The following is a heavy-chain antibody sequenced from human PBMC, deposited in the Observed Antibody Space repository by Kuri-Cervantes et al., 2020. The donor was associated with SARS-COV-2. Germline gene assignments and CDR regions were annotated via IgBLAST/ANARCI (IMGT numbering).Heavy chain of an antibody. Sequence: GESLKISCAASGFTFSSCAMHWVRQAPGKGLEWVAVISYDGSNKYYADSVKGRFTISRDNSKNTLYLQMNSLRAEDTAVYYCVSERQWLVLGGLFDYWGQGTLVTVSS. V-gene: IGHV3-30-3*01. J-gene: IGHJ4*02. D-gene: IGHD6-19*01. CDR1: GFTFSSCA. CDR2: ISYDGSNK. CDR3: VSERQWLVLGGLFDY.